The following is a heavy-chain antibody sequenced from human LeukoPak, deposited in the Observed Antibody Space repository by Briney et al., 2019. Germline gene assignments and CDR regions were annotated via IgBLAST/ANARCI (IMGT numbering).Heavy chain of an antibody. D-gene: IGHD1-26*01. CDR3: ARMVEVRGSYYLDY. CDR1: GGSFSSYA. CDR2: IIPIFGTA. Sequence: VASVKVSCKDSGGSFSSYAISWVRQAPGQGLEWMGGIIPIFGTANYAQKFQGRVTITADESTSTAYMELSSLRSEDTAVYYCARMVEVRGSYYLDYWGQGTLVTVSS. J-gene: IGHJ4*02. V-gene: IGHV1-69*13.